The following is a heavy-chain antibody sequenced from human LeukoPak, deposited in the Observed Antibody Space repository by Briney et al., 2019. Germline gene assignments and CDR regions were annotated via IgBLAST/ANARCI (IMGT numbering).Heavy chain of an antibody. J-gene: IGHJ4*02. CDR1: GFTFSSYA. CDR3: AKSPLLRVGATLYFDY. Sequence: GGSLRLSCAASGFTFSSYAMSWVRQAPGEGLEWVSAISGSGGSTYYADSVKGRFTISRDNSKNTLYLQMNSLRAEDTAVYYCAKSPLLRVGATLYFDYWGQGTLVTVSS. D-gene: IGHD1-26*01. V-gene: IGHV3-23*01. CDR2: ISGSGGST.